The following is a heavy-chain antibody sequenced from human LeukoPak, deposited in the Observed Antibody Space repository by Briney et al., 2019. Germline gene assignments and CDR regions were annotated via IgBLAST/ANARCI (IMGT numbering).Heavy chain of an antibody. J-gene: IGHJ4*02. CDR2: ISAYNGNT. V-gene: IGHV1-18*01. CDR1: GYTFTSYG. CDR3: ARVGYCSSTSCFDY. Sequence: ASVKVSCKASGYTFTSYGISWVRQAPGQVLEWMGWISAYNGNTNYAQKLQGRVTMTTDTSTSTAYMELRSLRSDDTAVYYCARVGYCSSTSCFDYWGQGTLATVSS. D-gene: IGHD2-2*01.